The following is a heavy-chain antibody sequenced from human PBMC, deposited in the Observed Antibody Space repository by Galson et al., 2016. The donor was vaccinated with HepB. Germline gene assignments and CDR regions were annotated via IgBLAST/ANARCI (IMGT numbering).Heavy chain of an antibody. Sequence: SVKVSCKASGYKFTTYYIHWVRQAPGQGLEWMGIINPSGGRTTYAQNFQGRVTMTRDTSTSTVYMELNSLRSEDTAVYYCARDLGFDNTGHYRAKNYNYYGMDVWGLGTTVTVSS. CDR2: INPSGGRT. D-gene: IGHD3-22*01. CDR3: ARDLGFDNTGHYRAKNYNYYGMDV. CDR1: GYKFTTYY. J-gene: IGHJ6*02. V-gene: IGHV1-46*01.